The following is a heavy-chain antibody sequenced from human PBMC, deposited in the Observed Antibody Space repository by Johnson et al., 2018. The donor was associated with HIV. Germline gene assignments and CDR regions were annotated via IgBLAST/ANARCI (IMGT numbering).Heavy chain of an antibody. J-gene: IGHJ3*02. CDR3: AQEKSSGWSFHAFDI. CDR2: ISGSGGST. CDR1: GFTFSSYA. V-gene: IGHV3-23*04. D-gene: IGHD6-19*01. Sequence: VQLVESGGGLVQPGGSLRLSCAASGFTFSSYAMSWVRQAPGKGLEWVSAISGSGGSTYYTDSVKGRFTISRDNSRNTLYLQMNSLRVEDTAMYYCAQEKSSGWSFHAFDIWGQGTVVTVSS.